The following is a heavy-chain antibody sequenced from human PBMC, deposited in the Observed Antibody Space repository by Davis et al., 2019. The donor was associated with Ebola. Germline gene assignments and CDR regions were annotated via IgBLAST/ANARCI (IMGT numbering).Heavy chain of an antibody. V-gene: IGHV4-34*01. J-gene: IGHJ6*02. CDR2: IYHSGST. Sequence: MPSETLSLTCAVSGGSFSGYYLSWIRQAPGKGLEWIGVIYHSGSTNYNPYPKSRVTISVDTSKNQFSLKLSSVTAADTAVYYCARHKRDIVLVVYAPQWYYYYGMDVWGQGTTVTVSS. CDR3: ARHKRDIVLVVYAPQWYYYYGMDV. CDR1: GGSFSGYY. D-gene: IGHD2-8*02.